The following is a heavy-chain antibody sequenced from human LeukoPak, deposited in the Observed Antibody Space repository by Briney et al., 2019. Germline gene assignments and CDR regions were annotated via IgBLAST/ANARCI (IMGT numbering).Heavy chain of an antibody. CDR2: INHSGST. CDR3: AGGSRGYDFWGGYYTNYYYGMEV. V-gene: IGHV4-34*01. Sequence: SETLSLTCAVYGGSFSGYYWSWIRQPPGKGLEWIGEINHSGSTNYNPSLKSRVTISVDTSKNQFSLKLSSVTAADTAVYYCAGGSRGYDFWGGYYTNYYYGMEVWGQGTTVTVSS. D-gene: IGHD3-3*01. J-gene: IGHJ6*02. CDR1: GGSFSGYY.